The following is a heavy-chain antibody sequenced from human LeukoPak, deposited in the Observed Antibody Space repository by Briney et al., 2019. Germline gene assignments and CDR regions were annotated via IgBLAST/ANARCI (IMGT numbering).Heavy chain of an antibody. V-gene: IGHV1-46*01. Sequence: ASVKVSCKASGYTFTSYYMHWVRPTPGQGLEWMGIINPSGGSTSYAQKFQGRVTMTRDMSTSTVYMELSSLRSEDTAVYYCASHSSSWSPHPFDYRGQGTLVTVSS. CDR3: ASHSSSWSPHPFDY. D-gene: IGHD6-13*01. CDR2: INPSGGST. J-gene: IGHJ4*02. CDR1: GYTFTSYY.